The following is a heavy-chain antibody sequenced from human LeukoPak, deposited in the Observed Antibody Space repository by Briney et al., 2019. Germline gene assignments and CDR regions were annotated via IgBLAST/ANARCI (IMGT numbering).Heavy chain of an antibody. CDR2: IYYSGST. D-gene: IGHD2-15*01. J-gene: IGHJ4*02. V-gene: IGHV4-39*01. Sequence: SETLSLTCTVSGDSISTSNSYWGWIRQPPGKGLEWIGSIYYSGSTYYNPSLKSRVTISVDTSKNQFSLKLSSVTAADTAVYYCASDHCSGGSCYVFDYWGQGTLVTVSS. CDR3: ASDHCSGGSCYVFDY. CDR1: GDSISTSNSY.